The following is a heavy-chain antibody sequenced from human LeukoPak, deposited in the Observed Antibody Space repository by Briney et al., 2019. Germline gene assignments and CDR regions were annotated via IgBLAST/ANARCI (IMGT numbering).Heavy chain of an antibody. V-gene: IGHV1-18*01. J-gene: IGHJ3*02. Sequence: ASEKVSCKASVYTFTRYVISTVRQAPGHEVECVGWNSAYNGNTNYAQNLEGRVTMTTDTSTSTAYMELRSLRSDDTAVYYCARVCSSWDDAFDIWGQGTMVTVSS. CDR2: NSAYNGNT. CDR3: ARVCSSWDDAFDI. CDR1: VYTFTRYV. D-gene: IGHD6-13*01.